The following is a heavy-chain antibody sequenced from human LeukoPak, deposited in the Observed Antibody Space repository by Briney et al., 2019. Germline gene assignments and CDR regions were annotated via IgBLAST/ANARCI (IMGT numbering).Heavy chain of an antibody. V-gene: IGHV1-69*13. CDR3: ARHPRVHSDSSGSKYWYFDL. J-gene: IGHJ2*01. Sequence: GASVKVSCKASGGTFSSYAISWVRQAPGQGLEWMGGIIPIFGTANYAQKFQGRVTITADESTSTAYMELSSLRSEDTAVYYCARHPRVHSDSSGSKYWYFDLWGRGTLVTVSS. CDR2: IIPIFGTA. CDR1: GGTFSSYA. D-gene: IGHD3-22*01.